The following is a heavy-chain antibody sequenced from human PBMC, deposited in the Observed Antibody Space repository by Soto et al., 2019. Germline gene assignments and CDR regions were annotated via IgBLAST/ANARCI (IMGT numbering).Heavy chain of an antibody. D-gene: IGHD4-17*01. J-gene: IGHJ2*01. Sequence: EVQLLESGGGLVQPGGSLRLSCAASGFTFSSYAMNWVRQAPGKVLEWVSVISGSGGSTYYADAVKGRFTISRDNSKNTLYLQMNSLRAEDTAVYYCAKRTVGWYFDLWGRGTLVTVSS. CDR3: AKRTVGWYFDL. V-gene: IGHV3-23*01. CDR2: ISGSGGST. CDR1: GFTFSSYA.